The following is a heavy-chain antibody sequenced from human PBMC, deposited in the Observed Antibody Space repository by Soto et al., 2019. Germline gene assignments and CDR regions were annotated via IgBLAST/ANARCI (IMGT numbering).Heavy chain of an antibody. Sequence: EVQLVESGGGLVQPGGSLRLSCAASGFTFSSYWMSWVRQAPGKGLEWVANIKQDGSEKYYVDSVKGRFTISRDNAKNSLYLQMNSLRAEDTAVYYCARDGKIPRHNNNLGQPFDYWGQGTLVTVSS. CDR1: GFTFSSYW. CDR2: IKQDGSEK. D-gene: IGHD1-1*01. CDR3: ARDGKIPRHNNNLGQPFDY. V-gene: IGHV3-7*04. J-gene: IGHJ4*02.